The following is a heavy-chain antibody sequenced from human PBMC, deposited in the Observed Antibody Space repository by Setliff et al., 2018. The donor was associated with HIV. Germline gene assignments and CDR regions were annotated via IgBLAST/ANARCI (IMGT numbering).Heavy chain of an antibody. V-gene: IGHV3-30*04. CDR2: ISIYDGSEK. Sequence: GGSLRLSCAASGFTFTTYAMHWVRQAPGKGLEWVAVISIYDGSEKYYADSVKGRFTISRDNSKNMLYLEMNSLRAEDTAIYYCARDVTVRLSVEYYFDYWGQGTLVTVSS. D-gene: IGHD2-15*01. CDR1: GFTFTTYA. J-gene: IGHJ4*02. CDR3: ARDVTVRLSVEYYFDY.